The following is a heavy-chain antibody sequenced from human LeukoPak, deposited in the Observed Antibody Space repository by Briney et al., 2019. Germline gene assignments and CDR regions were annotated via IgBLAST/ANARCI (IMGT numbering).Heavy chain of an antibody. D-gene: IGHD1-1*01. V-gene: IGHV1-2*01. CDR3: AAATTGTTFFDY. CDR1: GYTFSGYY. J-gene: IGHJ4*02. CDR2: INSDSGAT. Sequence: ASVKVSCKASGYTFSGYYMFWGRQAPGQGLEWMGWINSDSGATNYAQKFQGRVTSTTDTSISTAYMELSSLRSDDTGVYYCAAATTGTTFFDYWGQGTLVTVSS.